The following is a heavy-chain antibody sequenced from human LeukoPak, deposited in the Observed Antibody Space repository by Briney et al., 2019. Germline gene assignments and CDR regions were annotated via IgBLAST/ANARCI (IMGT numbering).Heavy chain of an antibody. V-gene: IGHV4-61*01. D-gene: IGHD3-3*01. CDR3: ARGEILYNRNYDFWSGYYAHIPFDY. J-gene: IGHJ4*02. CDR2: IYYSGSA. Sequence: SETLSLTCTVSGGFVSSPTYYWSWVRQPPGKGLEWIGYIYYSGSAKYNPSLKSRVTISVDTSENQFSLKLSSVTAADTAVYYCARGEILYNRNYDFWSGYYAHIPFDYWGQGTLVTVSS. CDR1: GGFVSSPTYY.